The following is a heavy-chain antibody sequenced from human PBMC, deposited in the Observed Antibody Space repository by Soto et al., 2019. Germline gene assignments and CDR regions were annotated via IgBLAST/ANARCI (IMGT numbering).Heavy chain of an antibody. CDR1: GVSIGTSGDY. J-gene: IGHJ4*02. D-gene: IGHD3-9*01. CDR2: VYRTGSV. V-gene: IGHV4-39*01. Sequence: SETLSLTCTVTGVSIGTSGDYWGWVRQPPGKGLEWIRSVYRTGSVYYNPSLYNPSLESRLSITVDTSKNQFSLKLRSVTAADTAVYYCVDVFTGSTFGYWGQGTLVTVS. CDR3: VDVFTGSTFGY.